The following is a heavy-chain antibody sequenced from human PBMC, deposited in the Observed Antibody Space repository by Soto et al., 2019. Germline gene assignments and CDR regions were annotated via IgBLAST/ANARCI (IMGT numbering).Heavy chain of an antibody. J-gene: IGHJ4*02. CDR3: TRGADGFDY. CDR1: GFTFSSYD. V-gene: IGHV3-13*01. Sequence: EVQLVESGVDLVQPGGSLRLSCAASGFTFSSYDFHWVRQATGKGLEWVSGIGTAGDTYYAGYVKGRFIMSRENAKNSLYLQMNSLRAGDTAVYYCTRGADGFDYWGQGTLVTVSS. CDR2: IGTAGDT. D-gene: IGHD3-16*01.